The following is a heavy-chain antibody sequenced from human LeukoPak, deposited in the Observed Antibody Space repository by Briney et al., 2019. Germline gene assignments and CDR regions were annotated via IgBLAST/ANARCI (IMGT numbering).Heavy chain of an antibody. D-gene: IGHD5-18*01. CDR3: ARGGYSYADFDY. Sequence: GGSVKVSWKASGYTFTGYYMHWVRQAPGQGLEWMGWINPKSGDTNHAQKFQGRVTMTRDTSITTVYMELSSLRSDDTAVYYCARGGYSYADFDYWGQGTLVSVSS. CDR2: INPKSGDT. J-gene: IGHJ4*02. V-gene: IGHV1-2*02. CDR1: GYTFTGYY.